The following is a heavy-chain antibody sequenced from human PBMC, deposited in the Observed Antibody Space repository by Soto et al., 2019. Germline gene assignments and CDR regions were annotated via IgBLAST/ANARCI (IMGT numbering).Heavy chain of an antibody. CDR1: GGSFSGFY. V-gene: IGHV4-34*01. CDR3: ARGVRCTAGCCSSELVDY. D-gene: IGHD2-15*01. CDR2: INHRGST. Sequence: SETLSLTCAVFGGSFSGFYWTWIRQPPGKGLEWIGEINHRGSTNYNPSLKSRVTISVDTSKNQFSLKLSSVTAADTALYYCARGVRCTAGCCSSELVDYWGQGTLVTVSS. J-gene: IGHJ4*02.